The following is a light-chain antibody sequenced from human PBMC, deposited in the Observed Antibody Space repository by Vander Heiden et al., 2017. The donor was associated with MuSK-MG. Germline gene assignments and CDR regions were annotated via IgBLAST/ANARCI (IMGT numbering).Light chain of an antibody. Sequence: EIVLTQSPGTLSLSAGERATLSCRASQSVNNNYLAWYQQKPGQAPRLLIYGASTRATGIPDRFSGSWSGTDFTLSVSRLEPEDFAVYYCQQYASSPYTFGQGTKLEIK. CDR1: QSVNNNY. CDR3: QQYASSPYT. V-gene: IGKV3-20*01. J-gene: IGKJ2*01. CDR2: GAS.